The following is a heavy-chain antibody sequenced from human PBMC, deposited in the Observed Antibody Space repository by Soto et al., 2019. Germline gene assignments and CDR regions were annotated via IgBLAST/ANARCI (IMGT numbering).Heavy chain of an antibody. D-gene: IGHD5-18*01. Sequence: GGSLRLSCAASEFDFSNYAMAWVRQAPGKGLEWVSHITASGATTYYADSVKGRFTISRDNSKNTVYLHMSALRVEDTAIFFCAKDRASGGGSCYDSWGQGTLVTVSS. CDR3: AKDRASGGGSCYDS. V-gene: IGHV3-23*01. CDR1: EFDFSNYA. J-gene: IGHJ4*02. CDR2: ITASGATT.